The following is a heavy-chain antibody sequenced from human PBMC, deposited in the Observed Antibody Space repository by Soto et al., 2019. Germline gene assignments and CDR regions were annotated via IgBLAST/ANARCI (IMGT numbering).Heavy chain of an antibody. J-gene: IGHJ4*02. D-gene: IGHD4-17*01. CDR2: IYYSGST. V-gene: IGHV4-59*01. CDR1: GGSISSYY. Sequence: SETLSLTCTVSGGSISSYYWSWIRQPPGKGLEWIGYIYYSGSTNYNPSLKSRVTISVDTSKNQFSLKLSSVTAADTAVYYCASSDYGGNGGAWYYFDYWGQGTLVTVSS. CDR3: ASSDYGGNGGAWYYFDY.